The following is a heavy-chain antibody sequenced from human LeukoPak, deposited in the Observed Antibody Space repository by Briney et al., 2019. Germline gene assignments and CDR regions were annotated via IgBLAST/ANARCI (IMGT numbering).Heavy chain of an antibody. CDR2: INAGNGNT. J-gene: IGHJ4*02. CDR3: ARIYCSSTSCYRLGLDFDY. V-gene: IGHV1-3*01. Sequence: ASVKVSCKASGYTFTSYAMHWVRQAPGQRLEWMGWINAGNGNTKYSQRLQGRITITRDTSASTAYMELSSLRSEDTAVYYCARIYCSSTSCYRLGLDFDYWGQGTLVTVSS. CDR1: GYTFTSYA. D-gene: IGHD2-2*02.